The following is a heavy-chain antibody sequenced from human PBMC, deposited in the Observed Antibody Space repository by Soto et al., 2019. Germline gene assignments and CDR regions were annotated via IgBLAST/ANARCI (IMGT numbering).Heavy chain of an antibody. CDR2: IYYSGST. V-gene: IGHV4-31*03. Sequence: TLSLTCTVSGGSTSSGGYYWSWIRQHPGKGLECIGYIYYSGSTYYNPSLKSRVTISVDTSKNQFSLKQSSVTAADTAVYYCARATRWLVFWWGQGTLVTVSS. CDR1: GGSTSSGGYY. J-gene: IGHJ4*02. D-gene: IGHD5-18*01. CDR3: ARATRWLVFW.